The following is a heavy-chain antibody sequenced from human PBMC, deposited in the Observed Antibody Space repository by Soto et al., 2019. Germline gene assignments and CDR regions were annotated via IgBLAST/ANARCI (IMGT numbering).Heavy chain of an antibody. Sequence: XSRRLSCAASGXTFEEYTMHWVRQAPGKGLELVALILWDRDTTHYADSVQGLFTFSVYNTKNSLYLQMNSLRIEDTALYFCANEYGTKWEPFLDYGGKGTMGTVS. D-gene: IGHD1-1*01. CDR3: ANEYGTKWEPFLDY. CDR2: ILWDRDTT. CDR1: GXTFEEYT. J-gene: IGHJ4*02. V-gene: IGHV3-43*01.